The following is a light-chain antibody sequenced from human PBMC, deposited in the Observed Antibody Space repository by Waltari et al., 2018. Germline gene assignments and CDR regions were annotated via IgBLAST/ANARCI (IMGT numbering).Light chain of an antibody. V-gene: IGLV1-44*01. CDR3: AAWDDSLNGLWV. CDR2: SNN. CDR1: SSNIGSNT. Sequence: QSVLTQPPSASGTPGQRVTIPCSGSSSNIGSNTVTWYQQLPGTAPKLLIYSNNQRPSGVPDRFSGSKSGTSASLAISGLQSEDEADYYCAAWDDSLNGLWVFGGGTKLTVL. J-gene: IGLJ3*02.